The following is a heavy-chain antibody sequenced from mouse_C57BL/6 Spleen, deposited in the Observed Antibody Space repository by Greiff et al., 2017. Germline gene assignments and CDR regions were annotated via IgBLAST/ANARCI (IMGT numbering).Heavy chain of an antibody. V-gene: IGHV5-16*01. D-gene: IGHD1-1*01. Sequence: DVKLVESEGGLVQPGSSMKLSCTASGFTFSDYYMAWVRQVPEKGLEWVANINYDGSSTYYLDSLKSRFIISRDNAKNILYLQMSSLKSEDTATYYCARDPHCGDGFDYWGQGTTLTVSS. J-gene: IGHJ2*01. CDR3: ARDPHCGDGFDY. CDR2: INYDGSST. CDR1: GFTFSDYY.